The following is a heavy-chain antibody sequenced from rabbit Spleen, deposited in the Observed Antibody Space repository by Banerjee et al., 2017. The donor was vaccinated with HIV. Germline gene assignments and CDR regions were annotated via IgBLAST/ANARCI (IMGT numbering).Heavy chain of an antibody. CDR3: ARWDSYDDYTDSYYFNL. D-gene: IGHD2-1*01. CDR1: GIDFSSFG. V-gene: IGHV1S47*01. Sequence: ELVESGGGLVQPGESLKLSCKVSGIDFSSFGISWVRQAPGKGPEWIAYIYPGFGLKKYANSVKGRFTISSDNAQNTVDLQMNRLTAADTATYFCARWDSYDDYTDSYYFNLWGQGTLVTVS. CDR2: IYPGFGLK. J-gene: IGHJ4*01.